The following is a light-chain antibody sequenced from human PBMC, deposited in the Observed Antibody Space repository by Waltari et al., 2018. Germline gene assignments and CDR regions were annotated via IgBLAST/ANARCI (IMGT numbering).Light chain of an antibody. CDR1: SSNIGTNY. J-gene: IGLJ7*01. V-gene: IGLV1-51*02. CDR3: GTWDSSLSGAV. Sequence: QSVLTQPPSVSAAPGQRVTISCSGGSSNIGTNYVSWYRQSPGTAPKLLIYEDNERPSGVPGRFSGSKSGTSATLDITGLQAGDEADYYCGTWDSSLSGAVFGGGTHLTVL. CDR2: EDN.